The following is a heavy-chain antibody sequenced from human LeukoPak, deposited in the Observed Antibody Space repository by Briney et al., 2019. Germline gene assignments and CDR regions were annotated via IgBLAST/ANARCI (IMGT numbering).Heavy chain of an antibody. CDR2: IYTSGST. J-gene: IGHJ5*02. CDR3: ARGGTVTIRGGNWFDP. D-gene: IGHD4-17*01. Sequence: PSETLSLTCTVSGGSISSYYWSWIRQPAGKGLEWIGRIYTSGSTNYNPSLKSRVTMSVDTSKNQFSLKLSSVTAADTAVYYCARGGTVTIRGGNWFDPWGQGTLVTVSS. V-gene: IGHV4-4*07. CDR1: GGSISSYY.